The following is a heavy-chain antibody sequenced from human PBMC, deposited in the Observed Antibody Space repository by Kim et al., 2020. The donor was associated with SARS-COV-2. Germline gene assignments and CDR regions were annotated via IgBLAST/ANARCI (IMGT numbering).Heavy chain of an antibody. D-gene: IGHD1-7*01. CDR2: IIPIFGTA. Sequence: SVKVSCKASGGTFSSYAISWVRQAPGQGLEWMGGIIPIFGTANYAQKFQGRVTITADESTSTAYMELSSLRSEDTAVYYCARDGWKGRGKGDNWNYGVLGDAFDIWGQGTMVTVSS. J-gene: IGHJ3*02. CDR1: GGTFSSYA. V-gene: IGHV1-69*13. CDR3: ARDGWKGRGKGDNWNYGVLGDAFDI.